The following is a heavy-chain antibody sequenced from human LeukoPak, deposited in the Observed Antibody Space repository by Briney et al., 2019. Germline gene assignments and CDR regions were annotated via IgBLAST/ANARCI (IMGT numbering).Heavy chain of an antibody. CDR1: GYTFSGFY. Sequence: ASVKVSCKASGYTFSGFYIHWVRQAPGQGLEWMGWINPNSGVTNYAQKLQGRVTITRDTSIDTAYMQLSRLRSDDTGVYYCAKDRYGDYEAPFHYYMDAWGRGTTVTVSS. V-gene: IGHV1-2*02. D-gene: IGHD5-12*01. CDR3: AKDRYGDYEAPFHYYMDA. J-gene: IGHJ6*03. CDR2: INPNSGVT.